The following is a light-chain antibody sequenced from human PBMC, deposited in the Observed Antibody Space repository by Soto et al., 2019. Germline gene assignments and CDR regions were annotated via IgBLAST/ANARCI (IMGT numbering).Light chain of an antibody. CDR2: DVR. CDR1: SSDVGGYNY. CDR3: SSYTSSSPDVV. V-gene: IGLV2-14*01. Sequence: QSALTQPASVSGSPGQSITISCTGTSSDVGGYNYVSWYQQHPGKAPKLMIYDVRNRPSGVSNRFSGSKSGNTASLTISGLQVEDEADYYCSSYTSSSPDVVFVGGTKLTVL. J-gene: IGLJ2*01.